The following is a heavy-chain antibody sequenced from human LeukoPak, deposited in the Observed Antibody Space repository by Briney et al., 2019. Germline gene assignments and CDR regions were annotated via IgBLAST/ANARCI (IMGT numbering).Heavy chain of an antibody. CDR1: GGTFSSYA. D-gene: IGHD1-26*01. CDR2: IIPIFGTA. CDR3: ARGMVGEHYYYYYYMDV. V-gene: IGHV1-69*05. J-gene: IGHJ6*03. Sequence: ASVKASCKASGGTFSSYAISWVRQAPGQGLEWMGGIIPIFGTANYAQKFQGRVTITTDESTSTAYMELSSLRSEDTAVYYCARGMVGEHYYYYYYMDVWGKGTTVTVSS.